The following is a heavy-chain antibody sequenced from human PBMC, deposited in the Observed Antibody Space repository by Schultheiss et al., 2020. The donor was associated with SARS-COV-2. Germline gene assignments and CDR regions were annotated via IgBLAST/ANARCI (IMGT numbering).Heavy chain of an antibody. CDR3: ASERSSSRDYYYYYGMDV. CDR1: GFTFSSYA. J-gene: IGHJ6*02. D-gene: IGHD6-13*01. Sequence: GESLKISCAASGFTFSSYAMSWVRQAPGKGLEWVSVIYSGGSTYYADSVKGRFTISRDNSKNTLYLQMNSLRAEDTAVYYCASERSSSRDYYYYYGMDVWGQGTTVTVSS. V-gene: IGHV3-53*01. CDR2: IYSGGST.